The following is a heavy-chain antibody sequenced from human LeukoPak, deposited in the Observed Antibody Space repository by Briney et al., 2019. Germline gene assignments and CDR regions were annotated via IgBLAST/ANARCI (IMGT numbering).Heavy chain of an antibody. CDR2: IGTAGDT. Sequence: RGSLRLSCAASGFTFSSYDMHWVRQATGKGLEWVSAIGTAGDTYYPGSVKGRFTISRENAKNSLYLQMNSLRAGDTAVYYCARGGRYGDYDYWGQGTLVTVSS. CDR3: ARGGRYGDYDY. D-gene: IGHD4-17*01. V-gene: IGHV3-13*01. J-gene: IGHJ4*02. CDR1: GFTFSSYD.